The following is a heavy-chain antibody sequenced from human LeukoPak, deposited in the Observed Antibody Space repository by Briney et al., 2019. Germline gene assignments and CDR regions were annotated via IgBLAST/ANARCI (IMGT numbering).Heavy chain of an antibody. V-gene: IGHV5-51*01. CDR2: IYPGDSDT. D-gene: IGHD6-19*01. CDR3: ARHPSYTRGWPLDY. CDR1: RYGFTSTW. J-gene: IGHJ4*02. Sequence: GESLKISCKASRYGFTSTWIAWVRQIPGKGLEFMGIIYPGDSDTRYSPSFQGQVTISADKSISTAYLQWSSLKASDTAMYYCARHPSYTRGWPLDYWGQGTLVTVSS.